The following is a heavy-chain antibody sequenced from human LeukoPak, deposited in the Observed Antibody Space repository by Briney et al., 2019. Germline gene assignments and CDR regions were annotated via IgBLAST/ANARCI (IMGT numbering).Heavy chain of an antibody. Sequence: SETLSLTCTVSGGSMSSYNWSGSRQPPGKGLEWIGYVYNSGNTNYNPSLKGRVTISVDTSKKNFSLKLSSVTAADTAAYYCARDHELLRADSYGSKNYYYYVMDVWGQGTTVTVSS. CDR2: VYNSGNT. CDR3: ARDHELLRADSYGSKNYYYYVMDV. CDR1: GGSMSSYN. D-gene: IGHD3-10*01. J-gene: IGHJ6*02. V-gene: IGHV4-59*01.